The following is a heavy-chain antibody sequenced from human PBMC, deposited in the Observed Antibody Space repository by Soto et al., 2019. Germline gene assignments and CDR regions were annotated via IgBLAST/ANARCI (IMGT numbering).Heavy chain of an antibody. D-gene: IGHD2-21*01. Sequence: QVQLQESGPGLMKPSGTLSLTCAVSGGSITSNWWSWVRQPPGKGLEWIAEIFHTGSANYNPSLMGRLTISMDKARNHLSLNLNAVTDADTAVYYCARHIAVSGTRGFDHWGQRTLVTVSS. CDR1: GGSITSNW. CDR3: ARHIAVSGTRGFDH. V-gene: IGHV4-4*02. CDR2: IFHTGSA. J-gene: IGHJ4*02.